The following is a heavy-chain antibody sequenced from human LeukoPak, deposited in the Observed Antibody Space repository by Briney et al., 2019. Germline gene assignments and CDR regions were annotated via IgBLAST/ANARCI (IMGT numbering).Heavy chain of an antibody. CDR1: GGSISSSSYY. J-gene: IGHJ4*02. Sequence: SETLSLTCTVSGGSISSSSYYWGWIRQPPGKGLEWIGYIYYSGSTNYNPSLKSRVTISVDTSKNQFSLKLSSVTAADTAVYYCARGDWYSSGWYMEGPYYFDYWGQGTLVTVSS. D-gene: IGHD6-19*01. CDR3: ARGDWYSSGWYMEGPYYFDY. CDR2: IYYSGST. V-gene: IGHV4-61*05.